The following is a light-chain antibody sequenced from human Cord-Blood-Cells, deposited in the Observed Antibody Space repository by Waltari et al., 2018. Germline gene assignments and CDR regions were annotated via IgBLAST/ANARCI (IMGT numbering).Light chain of an antibody. CDR2: DFS. CDR1: SSDVGGYNY. Sequence: QSALTQPRSVSGSPGQSVTIPCTGTSSDVGGYNYVSWYQQHPGKAPKLRCYDFSKRPSGVPDRFSGSKSGNTASLTISGLQAEDESDYYCCSYAGSYTFVFGTGTKVTVL. V-gene: IGLV2-11*01. CDR3: CSYAGSYTFV. J-gene: IGLJ1*01.